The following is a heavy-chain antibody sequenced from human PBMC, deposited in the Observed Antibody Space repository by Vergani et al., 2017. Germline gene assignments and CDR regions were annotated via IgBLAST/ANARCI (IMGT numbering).Heavy chain of an antibody. CDR2: ISSSSSYI. V-gene: IGHV3-21*01. Sequence: EVQLLESGGGLVQPGGSLRLSCAASGFTFSSYSMNWVRQAPGKGLEWVSSISSSSSYIYYADSVKGRFTISRDNAKNSLYLQMNSLRAEDTAVYYCARGPLAPARYSGSYYWGQGTLVTVSS. J-gene: IGHJ4*02. CDR3: ARGPLAPARYSGSYY. D-gene: IGHD1-26*01. CDR1: GFTFSSYS.